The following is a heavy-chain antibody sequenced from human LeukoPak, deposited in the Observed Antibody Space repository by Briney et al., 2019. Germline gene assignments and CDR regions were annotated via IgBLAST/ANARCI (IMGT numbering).Heavy chain of an antibody. D-gene: IGHD2-15*01. CDR2: IQFDGSNK. Sequence: GGSLRLSCVTSGFIFSNYGMHWVRQAPGKGLEWLTFIQFDGSNKLYADSVKGRFTISRDNAKNSLYLQMNSLRAEDTAVYYCARDDIVVVVATLDYWGQGTLVTVSS. CDR1: GFIFSNYG. J-gene: IGHJ4*02. V-gene: IGHV3-30*02. CDR3: ARDDIVVVVATLDY.